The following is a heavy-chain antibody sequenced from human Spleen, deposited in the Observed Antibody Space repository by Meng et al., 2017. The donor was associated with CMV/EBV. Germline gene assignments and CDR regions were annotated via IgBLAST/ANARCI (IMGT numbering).Heavy chain of an antibody. D-gene: IGHD3-22*01. J-gene: IGHJ4*02. V-gene: IGHV4-34*01. CDR2: ISHTGST. Sequence: GSLRLSCAVYGGSFSGYYWTWIRQPPGKGLEWIGEISHTGSTSYNPSLKSRVTISVDTSKNQFSLSLNSVTAADTAVYYCARGVRVSMIVMVLSDYFDYWGQGALVTVSS. CDR3: ARGVRVSMIVMVLSDYFDY. CDR1: GGSFSGYY.